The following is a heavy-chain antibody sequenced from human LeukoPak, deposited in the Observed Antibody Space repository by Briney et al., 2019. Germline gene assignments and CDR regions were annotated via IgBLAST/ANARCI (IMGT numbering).Heavy chain of an antibody. J-gene: IGHJ4*02. CDR3: AKGYGTLRYPPG. D-gene: IGHD6-13*01. V-gene: IGHV3-74*01. CDR1: GFTFSSYW. Sequence: GGSLRLSCAASGFTFSSYWMHWVRQAPGKGLVWVSRIISDGSSTTYADSVKGRFTISRDNAKNTVYLQMNSLRAEDTAVYYCAKGYGTLRYPPGWGQGALVTVSS. CDR2: IISDGSST.